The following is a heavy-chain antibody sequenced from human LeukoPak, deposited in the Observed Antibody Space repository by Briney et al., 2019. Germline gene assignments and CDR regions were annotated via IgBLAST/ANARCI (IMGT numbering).Heavy chain of an antibody. D-gene: IGHD6-19*01. Sequence: GGSLRLSCAASGFTFSSFWMTWVRQAPGKGLEWVSAISGSGGSTYYADSVKGRFTISRDNSKNTLYLQMNSLRAEDTAVYYCARGSGWYEVDYWGQGTLVTVSS. CDR1: GFTFSSFW. J-gene: IGHJ4*02. V-gene: IGHV3-23*01. CDR3: ARGSGWYEVDY. CDR2: ISGSGGST.